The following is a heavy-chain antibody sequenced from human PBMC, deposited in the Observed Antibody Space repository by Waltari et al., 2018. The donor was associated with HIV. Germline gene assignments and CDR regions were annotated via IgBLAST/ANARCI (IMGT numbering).Heavy chain of an antibody. J-gene: IGHJ4*02. CDR1: GYTFTSNY. Sequence: QVQLVQSGAEVKRPGASVTISCKASGYTFTSNYIHWVRQAPGQGLEWVGKINPSGGRTSYAQGFQGRVTMTRDTSTSTVYMELNSLGSEDTALYYCARDQTSGSGWYSFDYWGQGTLVTVSS. D-gene: IGHD6-19*01. CDR3: ARDQTSGSGWYSFDY. V-gene: IGHV1-46*01. CDR2: INPSGGRT.